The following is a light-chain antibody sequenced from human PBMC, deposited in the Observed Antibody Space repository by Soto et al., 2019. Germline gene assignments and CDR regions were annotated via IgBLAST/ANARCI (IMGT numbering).Light chain of an antibody. J-gene: IGLJ2*01. CDR3: SSYTSSGTHVL. CDR1: SSDVGDYNF. CDR2: DVT. Sequence: QSALTQPASVSGSPGQSITISCTGTSSDVGDYNFVSGYQQHPGKAPKLMIYDVTNRPSGVSNRFSGSKSGNTASLTISGLQADDEADYFCSSYTSSGTHVLFGGGTKLTVL. V-gene: IGLV2-14*01.